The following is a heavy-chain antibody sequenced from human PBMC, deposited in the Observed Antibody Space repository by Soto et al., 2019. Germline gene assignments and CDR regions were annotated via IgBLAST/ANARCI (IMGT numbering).Heavy chain of an antibody. D-gene: IGHD3-22*01. CDR2: FYDSGST. CDR3: ARVGSGGYSNNWFDP. Sequence: SETLSLTCSVPRGSISYYYWGWIRQPSGKGLEWVGYFYDSGSTKYNPSLKSRVTISVDTSKNQISLEMKSVTVADTAVYYCARVGSGGYSNNWFDPWGQGTLVTVSS. CDR1: RGSISYYY. J-gene: IGHJ5*02. V-gene: IGHV4-59*01.